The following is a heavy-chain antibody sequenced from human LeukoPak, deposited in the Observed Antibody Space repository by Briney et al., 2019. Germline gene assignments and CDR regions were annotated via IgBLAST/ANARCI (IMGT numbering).Heavy chain of an antibody. CDR2: ISYDGSNK. V-gene: IGHV3-30*18. CDR1: GFTFSSYG. D-gene: IGHD3-22*01. J-gene: IGHJ3*02. Sequence: GGSLRLSCAASGFTFSSYGMHWVRQAPGKGLEWVAVISYDGSNKYYTDSVKGRFTISRDNSKNTLYLQMNSLRAEDTAVYYCAKDPYDSSGYYFPGAFDIWGQGTMVTVSS. CDR3: AKDPYDSSGYYFPGAFDI.